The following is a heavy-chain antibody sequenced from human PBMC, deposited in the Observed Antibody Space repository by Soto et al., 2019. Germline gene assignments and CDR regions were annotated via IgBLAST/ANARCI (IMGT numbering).Heavy chain of an antibody. CDR2: ISYDGSNK. D-gene: IGHD3-3*01. CDR3: AKGGFLEWLFAKSPNWFDP. J-gene: IGHJ5*02. CDR1: GFTFSSYG. Sequence: GGSLRLSCAASGFTFSSYGMHWVRQAPGKGLEWVAVISYDGSNKYYADSVKGRFTISRDNSKNTLYLQMNSLRAEDTAVYYCAKGGFLEWLFAKSPNWFDPWGQGTLVTVSS. V-gene: IGHV3-30*18.